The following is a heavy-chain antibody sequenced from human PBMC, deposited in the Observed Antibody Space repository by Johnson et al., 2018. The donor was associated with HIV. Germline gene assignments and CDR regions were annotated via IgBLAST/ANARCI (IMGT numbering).Heavy chain of an antibody. CDR3: ARVSSIAALWDAFDI. J-gene: IGHJ3*02. Sequence: QAPGKGLEWVAIISYDGTNKYYADSVKGRFTISRDNSKNTLYLQMNSLRAEDTAMYYCARVSSIAALWDAFDIWGQGTMVTVSS. D-gene: IGHD6-6*01. V-gene: IGHV3-30-3*01. CDR2: ISYDGTNK.